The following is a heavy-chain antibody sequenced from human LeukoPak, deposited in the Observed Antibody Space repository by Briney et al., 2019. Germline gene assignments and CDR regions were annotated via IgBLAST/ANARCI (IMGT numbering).Heavy chain of an antibody. CDR1: GGSISNGDHY. Sequence: SETLSLTCTVSGGSISNGDHYWNWIRQPPGKGLEWIGYIYYSGSTKYNPSLKSRVTISEDTSKNQFSLKLSSVTAADTAVYYCARGRGGVDAFDIWGQGTMVTVSS. CDR2: IYYSGST. V-gene: IGHV4-30-4*01. D-gene: IGHD3-10*01. J-gene: IGHJ3*02. CDR3: ARGRGGVDAFDI.